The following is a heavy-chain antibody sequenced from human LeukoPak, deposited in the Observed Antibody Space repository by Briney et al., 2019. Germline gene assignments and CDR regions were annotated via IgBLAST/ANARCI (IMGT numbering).Heavy chain of an antibody. V-gene: IGHV3-23*01. Sequence: PGGSLRLSCAASGFTFSNYAMNWVRQAPGKGLEWVSGLSGSGDSTYYADSVKGRFTISRDNSRNTLYLQMNSLRAEDTAVYYCAKGRFAGILSGCEYWGQGTLVTVSS. J-gene: IGHJ4*02. CDR1: GFTFSNYA. CDR2: LSGSGDST. CDR3: AKGRFAGILSGCEY. D-gene: IGHD3-9*01.